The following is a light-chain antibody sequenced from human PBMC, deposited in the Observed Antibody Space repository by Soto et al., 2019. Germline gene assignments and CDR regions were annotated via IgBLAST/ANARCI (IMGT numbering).Light chain of an antibody. Sequence: AIALTQSRGSMDESFLEIVDIXWGASEGIRNDLGWYQQKSGKATKLLIYAVPSSQSGVKSRFSGSGSGTDFTLTIRRLQPEDFATNSCLQDHTYPLTFGQGTKVDI. CDR3: LQDHTYPLT. CDR2: AVP. CDR1: EGIRND. J-gene: IGKJ1*01. V-gene: IGKV1-6*02.